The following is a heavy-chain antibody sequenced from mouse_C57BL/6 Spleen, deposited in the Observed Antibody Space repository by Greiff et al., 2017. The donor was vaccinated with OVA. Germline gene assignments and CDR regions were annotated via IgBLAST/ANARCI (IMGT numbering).Heavy chain of an antibody. V-gene: IGHV1-55*01. CDR1: GYTFTSYW. CDR3: AREGITTAEGYFDY. CDR2: IYPGSGST. J-gene: IGHJ2*01. Sequence: QVQLQQPGAELVKPGASVKMSCKASGYTFTSYWITWVKQRPGQGLEWIGDIYPGSGSTNYNEKFKSKATLTVDTSSSTAYMQLSSLTSEDSAVYYCAREGITTAEGYFDYWGQGTTLTVSS. D-gene: IGHD1-1*01.